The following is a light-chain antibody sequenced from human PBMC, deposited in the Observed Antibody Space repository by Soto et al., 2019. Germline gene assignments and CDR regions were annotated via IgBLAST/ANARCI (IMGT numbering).Light chain of an antibody. Sequence: DIQMTQSPSSLSASVGDRVTITCQASQDIFNYLNWYQQKPGKAPKLLIYEASTLETGVPSRFSGGGSGTQYACPIRSPQPEDCATCDCRQFIYLPRTFGGRTKV. CDR1: QDIFNY. CDR3: RQFIYLPRT. J-gene: IGKJ4*01. V-gene: IGKV1-33*01. CDR2: EAS.